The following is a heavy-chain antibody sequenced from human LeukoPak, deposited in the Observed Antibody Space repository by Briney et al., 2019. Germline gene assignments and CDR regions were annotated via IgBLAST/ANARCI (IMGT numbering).Heavy chain of an antibody. CDR1: GGSFSGYY. V-gene: IGHV4-34*01. Sequence: SETLSLTCAVYGGSFSGYYWSWIRQPPGKGLEWIGEINHSGSTNYNPSLKSRVTISVDTSKNQFSLKLSSVTAADTAVYYCARLLLEWLPRDDAFDIWGQGTMVTVSS. J-gene: IGHJ3*02. D-gene: IGHD3-3*01. CDR3: ARLLLEWLPRDDAFDI. CDR2: INHSGST.